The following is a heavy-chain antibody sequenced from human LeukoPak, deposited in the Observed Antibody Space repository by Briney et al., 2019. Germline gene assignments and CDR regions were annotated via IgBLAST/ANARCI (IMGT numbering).Heavy chain of an antibody. J-gene: IGHJ4*02. D-gene: IGHD6-19*01. V-gene: IGHV3-49*04. CDR3: TRDAHSTGWNSDY. CDR2: IRSKASGATI. CDR1: GFTFSSYA. Sequence: GGSLRLSCAASGFTFSSYAMSWVRRAPGKGLEWVGCIRSKASGATIEYAASVKGRFSIARDDSKNIAYLQMNSLKTEDTAVYYCTRDAHSTGWNSDYWGQGTLVTVSS.